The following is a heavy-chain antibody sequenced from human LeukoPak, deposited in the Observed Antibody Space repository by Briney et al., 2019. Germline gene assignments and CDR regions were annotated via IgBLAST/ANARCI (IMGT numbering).Heavy chain of an antibody. V-gene: IGHV3-48*03. CDR2: ISSSGSTI. J-gene: IGHJ3*02. D-gene: IGHD4-17*01. CDR3: ARDSYPPLRAVTGAFDI. CDR1: GFTFSSYE. Sequence: GSLRLSCAASGFTFSSYEMNWVRQAPGKGLEWVSYISSSGSTIYYADSVKGRFTISRDNAKNSLYLQMNSLRAEDTAVYYCARDSYPPLRAVTGAFDIWGQGTMVTVSS.